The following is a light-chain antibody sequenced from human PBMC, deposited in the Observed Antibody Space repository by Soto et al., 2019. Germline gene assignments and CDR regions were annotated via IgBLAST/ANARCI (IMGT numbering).Light chain of an antibody. V-gene: IGKV3-20*01. J-gene: IGKJ2*01. Sequence: DIVLTQSPGTLSLSPGERATLSCRASQTVRDGSLAWYPQKPGQAPRLFIYGASARATGIPDRFSGSGSGTDFTLTISRLEPEDFAVYYCQQYGVSMFTFGQGAKLEIK. CDR3: QQYGVSMFT. CDR1: QTVRDGS. CDR2: GAS.